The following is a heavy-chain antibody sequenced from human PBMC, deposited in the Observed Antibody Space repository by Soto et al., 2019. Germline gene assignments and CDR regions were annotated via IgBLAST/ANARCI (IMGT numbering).Heavy chain of an antibody. Sequence: ASVKVSCKASGYTFTSYDINWVRQATGQGLEWMGWMSPNSGNTGYAQKFQRRVTMTRNTSISTAYIELSSRRSEDTAAYWCARGLFERGAAAVDYCGQGTMVAVSS. CDR2: MSPNSGNT. J-gene: IGHJ4*02. CDR3: ARGLFERGAAAVDY. D-gene: IGHD6-13*01. V-gene: IGHV1-8*01. CDR1: GYTFTSYD.